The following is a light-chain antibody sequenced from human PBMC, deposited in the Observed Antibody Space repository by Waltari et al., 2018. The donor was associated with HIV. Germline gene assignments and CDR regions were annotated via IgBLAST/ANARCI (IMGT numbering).Light chain of an antibody. Sequence: QSELTQPPSASGTSGQRVTISCSGSSSNIGTNYASWYQKVPGKAPKLLIYSNNQRPSGVTDRFSGSKSGTSASLAISGLRSDDEADYYCVTWADRSSGPVVFGGGTKVTVL. CDR3: VTWADRSSGPVV. J-gene: IGLJ2*01. V-gene: IGLV1-47*02. CDR1: SSNIGTNY. CDR2: SNN.